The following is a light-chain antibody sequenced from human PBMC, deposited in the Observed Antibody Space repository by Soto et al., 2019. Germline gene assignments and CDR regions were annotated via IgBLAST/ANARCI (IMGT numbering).Light chain of an antibody. CDR2: DAS. CDR3: QHGYSTPLT. V-gene: IGKV1-39*01. J-gene: IGKJ4*01. Sequence: DIQMTQSPSSLSASVGDRVTITFQASQDINNYVNWYQQKPGKAPKLLIFDASTLKKGVPSRFSGSGSGTDFTLTISSLQPEDFATYFCQHGYSTPLTFGGGTKVDIK. CDR1: QDINNY.